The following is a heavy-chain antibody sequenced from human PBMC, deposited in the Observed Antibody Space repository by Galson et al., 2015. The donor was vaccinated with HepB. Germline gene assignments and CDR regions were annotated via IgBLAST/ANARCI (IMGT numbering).Heavy chain of an antibody. V-gene: IGHV3-23*01. CDR1: GFTFSRYA. CDR3: ARLYYDILTGQSTPLDY. J-gene: IGHJ4*02. CDR2: ISLSGVST. Sequence: SLRLSCAGSGFTFSRYAMSWVRQAPGKGLEWVSGISLSGVSTYYADSVKGRFTISRDNSKNKLSLQMNSLTAEDTALYYCARLYYDILTGQSTPLDYWGQGTLVTVSS. D-gene: IGHD3-9*01.